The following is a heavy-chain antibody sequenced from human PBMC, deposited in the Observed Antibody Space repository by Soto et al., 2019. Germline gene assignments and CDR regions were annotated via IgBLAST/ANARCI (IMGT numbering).Heavy chain of an antibody. D-gene: IGHD5-12*01. Sequence: SETLXLTFTVSGGSISSYYWSWIRQPPGKGLEWIGYIYYSGSTNYNPSLKSRVTISVDTSKNQFSLKLSSVTAADTAVYYCAREARLGGYDSYGGNVWSDPWGQGTLVTVSS. CDR1: GGSISSYY. CDR2: IYYSGST. CDR3: AREARLGGYDSYGGNVWSDP. J-gene: IGHJ5*02. V-gene: IGHV4-59*01.